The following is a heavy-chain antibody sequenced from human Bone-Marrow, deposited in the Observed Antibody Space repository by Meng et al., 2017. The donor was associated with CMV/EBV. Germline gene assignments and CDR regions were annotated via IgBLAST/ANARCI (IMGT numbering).Heavy chain of an antibody. CDR3: ARRIAARPNAFDI. Sequence: GSLRLSCTVSGDSLSSTAYYWGWIRQPPGKGLEYIGTIYDSENTFYNPSLRGRLTISVDTSKNQFSLKLTSVTAADTAVYYCARRIAARPNAFDIWGQGTMVTVSS. V-gene: IGHV4-39*07. CDR2: IYDSENT. J-gene: IGHJ3*02. D-gene: IGHD6-6*01. CDR1: GDSLSSTAYY.